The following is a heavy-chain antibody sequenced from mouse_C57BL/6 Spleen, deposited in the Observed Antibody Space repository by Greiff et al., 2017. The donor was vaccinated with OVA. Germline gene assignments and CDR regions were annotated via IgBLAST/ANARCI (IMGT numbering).Heavy chain of an antibody. CDR1: GYTFTSYW. V-gene: IGHV1-55*01. CDR2: IYPGSGRT. Sequence: QVQLQQPGAELVKPGASVKMSCKASGYTFTSYWITWVKQRPGQGLEWIGDIYPGSGRTNYNEKFKSKATLTVDTSSSTAYMQLSSLTSEDSAVYYCARSIYYDYSAWFAYWGQGTLVTVSA. D-gene: IGHD2-4*01. CDR3: ARSIYYDYSAWFAY. J-gene: IGHJ3*01.